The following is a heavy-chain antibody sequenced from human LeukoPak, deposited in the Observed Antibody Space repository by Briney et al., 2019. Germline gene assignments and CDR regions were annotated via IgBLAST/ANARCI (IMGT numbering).Heavy chain of an antibody. V-gene: IGHV4-4*07. CDR1: GGSISTFY. J-gene: IGHJ4*02. Sequence: SETLSLTCTVSGGSISTFYWSWIRLPAGKGLEWIGRMHKSGTTYYNPSLKSRVTMSLDTSKDQFSLKVSSVTAADTAVYYCARHLWPSRTFDYWGQGTLVTVSS. D-gene: IGHD2-21*01. CDR2: MHKSGTT. CDR3: ARHLWPSRTFDY.